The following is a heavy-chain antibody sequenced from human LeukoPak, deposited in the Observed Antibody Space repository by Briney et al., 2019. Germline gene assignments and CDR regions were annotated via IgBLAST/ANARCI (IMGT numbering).Heavy chain of an antibody. CDR3: ARGSGWYYFDY. V-gene: IGHV4-59*01. J-gene: IGHJ4*02. CDR2: IYYSGST. CDR1: GGSISSYY. D-gene: IGHD6-19*01. Sequence: SETLSLTCTVSGGSISSYYWSWIRQPPGKGLEWIGYIYYSGSTNYNPSLKSRVTILVDTSKNQFSLKLSSVTAADTAVYYCARGSGWYYFDYWGQGTLVTVSS.